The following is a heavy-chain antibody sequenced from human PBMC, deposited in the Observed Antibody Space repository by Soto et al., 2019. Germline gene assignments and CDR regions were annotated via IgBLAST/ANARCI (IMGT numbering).Heavy chain of an antibody. V-gene: IGHV5-51*01. CDR1: GYTFPSHW. D-gene: IGHD2-2*01. CDR2: IYPGDSES. J-gene: IGHJ3*02. CDR3: ARHKYSSRKVDDAFDI. Sequence: PGESLKISCKGSGYTFPSHWIAWVRRPPGKGLEWMGIIYPGDSESRYSTSFQGQVTISADKSISTAYLQWNSLKASDTAMYYCARHKYSSRKVDDAFDIWGQGTKVTVSS.